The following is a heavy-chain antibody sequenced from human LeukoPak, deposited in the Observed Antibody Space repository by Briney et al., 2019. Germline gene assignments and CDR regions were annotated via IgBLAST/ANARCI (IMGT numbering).Heavy chain of an antibody. CDR3: ARQGQYSYVYTVPHNWFDP. CDR2: IYTSGST. V-gene: IGHV4-4*09. D-gene: IGHD5-18*01. J-gene: IGHJ5*02. Sequence: SETLSLTCTVSGGSISSYYWSWIRQPPGKGLEWIGYIYTSGSTNYNPSLKSRVTISVDTSKNQFSLKLSSVTAADTAVYYCARQGQYSYVYTVPHNWFDPWGQGTLVTVSS. CDR1: GGSISSYY.